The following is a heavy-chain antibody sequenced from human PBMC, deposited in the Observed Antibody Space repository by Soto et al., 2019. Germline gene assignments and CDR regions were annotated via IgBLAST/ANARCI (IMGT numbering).Heavy chain of an antibody. Sequence: KGLEWIGYIYYSGSTNYNPSLKSRVTISVDTSKNQFSLKLSSVTAADTAVYYCVRGDGDHYDGNGYLGRHWGHGTLVTVSS. V-gene: IGHV4-59*08. J-gene: IGHJ4*01. CDR3: VRGDGDHYDGNGYLGRH. CDR2: IYYSGST. D-gene: IGHD3-22*01.